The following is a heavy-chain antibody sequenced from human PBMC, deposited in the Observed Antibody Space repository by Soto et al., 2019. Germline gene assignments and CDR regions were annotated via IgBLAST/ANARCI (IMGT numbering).Heavy chain of an antibody. CDR3: AKALGGVVTAVDY. V-gene: IGHV3-9*01. J-gene: IGHJ4*02. Sequence: EVQLVESGGGLVQPGRSLRLSCAASGFTFDDYAMHWVRQAPGKGLEWVSGISWNGGSIGYADSVKGRFTISRDNAKNSLYMQINSLRAEDTALYYCAKALGGVVTAVDYWGQGTLVTVSS. CDR2: ISWNGGSI. D-gene: IGHD2-15*01. CDR1: GFTFDDYA.